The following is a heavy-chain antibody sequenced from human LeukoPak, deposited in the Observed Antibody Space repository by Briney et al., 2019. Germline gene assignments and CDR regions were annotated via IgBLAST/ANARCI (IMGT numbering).Heavy chain of an antibody. CDR3: AREYPDFRSGSPRGWFDP. V-gene: IGHV3-21*01. CDR2: ISSSSSYI. J-gene: IGHJ5*02. D-gene: IGHD3-3*01. CDR1: GFTFSSYS. Sequence: PGRSLRLSCAASGFTFSSYSMNWVRQAPGKGLEWVSSISSSSSYIYYADSVKGRFTISRDNAKNSLYPQMNSLRAEDTAVYYCAREYPDFRSGSPRGWFDPWGQGTLVTVSS.